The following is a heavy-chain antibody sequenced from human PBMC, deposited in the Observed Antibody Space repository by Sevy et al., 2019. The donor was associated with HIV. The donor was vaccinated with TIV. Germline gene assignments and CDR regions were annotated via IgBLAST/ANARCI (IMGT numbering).Heavy chain of an antibody. J-gene: IGHJ6*02. V-gene: IGHV3-30*02. CDR3: TKVLRIVEIPATIDYYYGMDV. CDR2: IRFDATIK. D-gene: IGHD2-2*01. Sequence: GGFLRLSCAASGFTFSNYGMHCVRQAPGKGLEWVAFIRFDATIKYYRDSVKGRLTISRDNSKSTLYLQMNSLRAEDTAVYFCTKVLRIVEIPATIDYYYGMDVWGQGTTVTVSS. CDR1: GFTFSNYG.